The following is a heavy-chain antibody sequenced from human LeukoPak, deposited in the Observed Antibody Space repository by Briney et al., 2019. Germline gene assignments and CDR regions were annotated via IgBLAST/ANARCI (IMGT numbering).Heavy chain of an antibody. CDR1: GFSFSRYW. Sequence: GRSLRLSCAASGFSFSRYWINWVRQAPEKGLEWVANIKEDGSEKNYVDSVKGRFSISRGNTNNSVSLQMSSRRDEDTAIYYCARGNWNAFDYWGQGIQVSVSS. CDR2: IKEDGSEK. V-gene: IGHV3-7*04. D-gene: IGHD1-1*01. J-gene: IGHJ4*02. CDR3: ARGNWNAFDY.